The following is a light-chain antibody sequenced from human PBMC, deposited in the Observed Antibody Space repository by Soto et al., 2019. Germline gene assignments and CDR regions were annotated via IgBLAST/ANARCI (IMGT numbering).Light chain of an antibody. CDR1: HSVSRW. CDR2: DAS. Sequence: DIQMTQSPPTLSASLGDRVTITCRANHSVSRWLAWYQQKPGNAPKLLIYDASNLETGVPSRFSGSGSGTEYSPTISSRQHDDSATYHCQQHVSNPYTFGQGTKLEIK. CDR3: QQHVSNPYT. J-gene: IGKJ2*01. V-gene: IGKV1-5*01.